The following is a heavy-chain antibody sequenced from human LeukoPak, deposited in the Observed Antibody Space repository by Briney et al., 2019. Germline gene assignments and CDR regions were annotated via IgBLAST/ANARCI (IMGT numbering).Heavy chain of an antibody. D-gene: IGHD5-24*01. CDR1: GFTFSSYG. CDR3: ATWSRDGYRRMYYFDY. CDR2: ISGSGRGT. Sequence: GGSLRLSCAASGFTFSSYGMSWVRQAPGKGLQWVSAISGSGRGTYYADSVKGRFTISRDNSKNTPYLQMNSMRADDTAVYYWATWSRDGYRRMYYFDYWGQGNLVTVSS. V-gene: IGHV3-23*01. J-gene: IGHJ4*02.